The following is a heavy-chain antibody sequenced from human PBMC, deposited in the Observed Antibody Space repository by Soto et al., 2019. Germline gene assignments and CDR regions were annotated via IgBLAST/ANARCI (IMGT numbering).Heavy chain of an antibody. CDR3: AKEAEENENVPIPGDN. V-gene: IGHV3-23*01. CDR1: GVRFRNYA. D-gene: IGHD1-1*01. J-gene: IGHJ4*02. CDR2: LSGSGTMR. Sequence: SXRLSYAASGVRFRNYAMTWVRQAPGKGLEWVSGLSGSGTMRYYADSVRGRFIISRDNAKNTLFLQMENLRVEDSAVYYCAKEAEENENVPIPGDNWGQGTPVTVSS.